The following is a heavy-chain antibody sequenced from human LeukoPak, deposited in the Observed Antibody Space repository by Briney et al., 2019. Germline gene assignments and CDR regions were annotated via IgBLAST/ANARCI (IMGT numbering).Heavy chain of an antibody. Sequence: SETLSLTCTVSGGSISSYYWSWIRQPAGKGLEWIGRIYTSGSTNYNPSLKSRVTMSVDTSKNQFSLKLSSVTAADTAVYYCATKKAAAGAFDIWGQGTMVTVSS. J-gene: IGHJ3*02. CDR1: GGSISSYY. CDR2: IYTSGST. D-gene: IGHD6-13*01. V-gene: IGHV4-4*07. CDR3: ATKKAAAGAFDI.